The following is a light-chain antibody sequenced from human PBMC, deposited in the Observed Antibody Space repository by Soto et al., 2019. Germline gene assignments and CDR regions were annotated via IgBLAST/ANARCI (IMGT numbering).Light chain of an antibody. J-gene: IGKJ3*01. V-gene: IGKV1-39*01. CDR3: RQSYSRVFT. CDR1: QNIYTY. Sequence: DIQLTQSPSSLSASVGDRVTISCRASQNIYTYVNWYQLKPGKAPKLLIFASSSLQRGVPARFSGSGSGTAFTLTISSLQPDDFGTYYCRQSYSRVFTFGPGTKVDF. CDR2: ASS.